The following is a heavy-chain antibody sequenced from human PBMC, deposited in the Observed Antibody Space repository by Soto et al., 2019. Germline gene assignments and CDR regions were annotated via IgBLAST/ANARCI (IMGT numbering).Heavy chain of an antibody. J-gene: IGHJ6*02. CDR2: IIPIFGTA. CDR3: ARDGDYDILTGFHYYYYGMGV. D-gene: IGHD3-9*01. CDR1: GGTFSSYA. Sequence: QVQLVQSGAEVKKPGSSVKVSCKASGGTFSSYAISWVRQAPGQGLEWMGGIIPIFGTANYAQKFQGRVTITADESTSTAYMELSSLRSEDTALYYCARDGDYDILTGFHYYYYGMGVWGQGTTVTVSS. V-gene: IGHV1-69*01.